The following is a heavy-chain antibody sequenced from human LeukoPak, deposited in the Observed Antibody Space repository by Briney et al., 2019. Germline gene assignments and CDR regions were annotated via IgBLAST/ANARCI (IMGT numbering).Heavy chain of an antibody. CDR1: GFTFSKAW. Sequence: PGGSLRLSCAASGFTFSKAWMSWVRQAPGKGPEWVGRIKSKSDGGTTDYAAPVKGRFTISRDDSRTTLWLQMNSLKTEDTAVYFCATRGGYWGQGTLVTVSS. J-gene: IGHJ4*02. D-gene: IGHD3-10*01. CDR3: ATRGGY. CDR2: IKSKSDGGTT. V-gene: IGHV3-15*01.